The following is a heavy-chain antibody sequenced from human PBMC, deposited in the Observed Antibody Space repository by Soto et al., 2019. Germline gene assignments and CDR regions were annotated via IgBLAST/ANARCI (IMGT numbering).Heavy chain of an antibody. J-gene: IGHJ5*02. D-gene: IGHD5-18*01. CDR1: GFSLSTSGVG. V-gene: IGHV2-5*01. Sequence: SGPTLVNPTQTLTLTCTFSGFSLSTSGVGVGWIRQPPGKALEWLALIYWNDNKPYSPSLKSRLTITKDTSKNQVVLTMTNMDPMYTATYYCAHRRLGYSYGEPFDPWGQGTLVTVSS. CDR2: IYWNDNK. CDR3: AHRRLGYSYGEPFDP.